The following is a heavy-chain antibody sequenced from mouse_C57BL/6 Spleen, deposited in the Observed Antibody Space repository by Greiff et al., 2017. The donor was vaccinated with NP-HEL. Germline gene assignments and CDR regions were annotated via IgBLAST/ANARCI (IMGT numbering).Heavy chain of an antibody. D-gene: IGHD2-1*01. J-gene: IGHJ4*01. CDR2: INPGSGGT. V-gene: IGHV1-54*01. CDR3: ARGYGNYEDGAMDY. Sequence: VQLQQSGAELVRPGTSVKVSCKASGYAFTNYLIEWVKQRPGQGLEWIGVINPGSGGTNYNEKFKGKATLTADKSSSTAYMQLSGLTSEDSAVYFCARGYGNYEDGAMDYWGQGTSVTVSS. CDR1: GYAFTNYL.